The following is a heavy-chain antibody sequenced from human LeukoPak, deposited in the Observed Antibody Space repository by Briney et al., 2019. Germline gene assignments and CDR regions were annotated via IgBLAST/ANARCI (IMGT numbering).Heavy chain of an antibody. D-gene: IGHD6-6*01. V-gene: IGHV3-21*01. J-gene: IGHJ6*03. CDR2: ISSSSSYI. Sequence: GGSLRLSCAASGFTFSSYSMNWVRQAPGKGLEWVSSISSSSSYIYYADSVKGRFTISRDNAKNSLYLQMNSLGAEDTAVYYCARAPYSSSSSPYYYYYMDVWGKGTTVTVSS. CDR3: ARAPYSSSSSPYYYYYMDV. CDR1: GFTFSSYS.